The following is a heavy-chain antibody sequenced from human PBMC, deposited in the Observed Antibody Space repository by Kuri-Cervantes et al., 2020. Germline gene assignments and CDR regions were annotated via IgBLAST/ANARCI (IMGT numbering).Heavy chain of an antibody. CDR2: INTDGYST. J-gene: IGHJ4*02. V-gene: IGHV3-74*01. CDR1: GFSFSTYW. Sequence: GESLKISCAASGFSFSTYWMHWVRQGPGKGPVWVAHINTDGYSTTYADSVKGRFTISRDNSKNTLYLQMNSLRAEDTAIYYCAKDRGPYNWNSADFDYWGQGTLVTVSS. D-gene: IGHD1-7*01. CDR3: AKDRGPYNWNSADFDY.